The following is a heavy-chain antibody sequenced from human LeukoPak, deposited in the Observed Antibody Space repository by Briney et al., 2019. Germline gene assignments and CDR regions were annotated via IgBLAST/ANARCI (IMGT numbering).Heavy chain of an antibody. D-gene: IGHD4-17*01. V-gene: IGHV4-30-4*01. CDR3: ARETLTISRWFDP. Sequence: SETLSLTCTVSGGSISSGDYYWSWIRQPPGKGLEWIGYIYYSGSTYYNPSLKSRVTISVDTSKNQFSLKLTSVTAADTAVYYCARETLTISRWFDPWGQGTLVTVSS. CDR2: IYYSGST. J-gene: IGHJ5*02. CDR1: GGSISSGDYY.